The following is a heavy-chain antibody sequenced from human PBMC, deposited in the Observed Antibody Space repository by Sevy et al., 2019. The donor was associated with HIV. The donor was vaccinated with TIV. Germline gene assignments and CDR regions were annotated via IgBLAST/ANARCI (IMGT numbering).Heavy chain of an antibody. CDR3: ARERSYYDFWSGYSRGQYYYYGMDV. CDR2: ISAYNGNT. D-gene: IGHD3-3*01. V-gene: IGHV1-18*01. J-gene: IGHJ6*02. Sequence: ASVKVSCKASGYTFTSYGISWVRQAPGQGLEWMGWISAYNGNTNYAQKLQGRVTMTTDTSTSTAYMELRSLGSDDTAGYYCARERSYYDFWSGYSRGQYYYYGMDVWGQGTTVTVSS. CDR1: GYTFTSYG.